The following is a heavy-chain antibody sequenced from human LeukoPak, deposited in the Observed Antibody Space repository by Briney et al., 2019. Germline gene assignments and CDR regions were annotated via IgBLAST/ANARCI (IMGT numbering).Heavy chain of an antibody. D-gene: IGHD2-15*01. J-gene: IGHJ1*01. CDR2: IYSGGST. V-gene: IGHV3-66*01. CDR1: GFTVSSNY. CDR3: ARDSRRILPSD. Sequence: GGSLRLSCAASGFTVSSNYMSWVCHAPGKGLERGSVIYSGGSTYYAASVKGSFTISRDNSHNTLYLQISSLRAEDTAVYYCARDSRRILPSDWGQGALVTVSS.